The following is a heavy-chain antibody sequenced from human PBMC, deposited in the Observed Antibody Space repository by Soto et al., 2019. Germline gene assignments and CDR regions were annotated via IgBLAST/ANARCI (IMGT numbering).Heavy chain of an antibody. J-gene: IGHJ4*01. CDR3: ARVHVMVVAGSTFDY. Sequence: KPSETLSLTCSVSGYSIRSGSYWGWIRQPPGKGPEWIASIYHGGTTFYNPSLKSRITISVDTSNNQFSLKLRSVTAADTAVYYCARVHVMVVAGSTFDYWGHGTLVTIS. V-gene: IGHV4-38-2*02. CDR2: IYHGGTT. D-gene: IGHD6-19*01. CDR1: GYSIRSGSY.